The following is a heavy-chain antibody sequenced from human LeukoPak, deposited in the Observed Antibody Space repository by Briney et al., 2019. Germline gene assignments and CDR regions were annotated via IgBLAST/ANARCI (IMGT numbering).Heavy chain of an antibody. J-gene: IGHJ5*02. CDR2: ISYDGSNK. Sequence: GGSLRLSCAASGFTFSSYAMHWVRQAPGKGLEWVAVISYDGSNKYYADSVKGRFTISRDNSKNTLYLQMNSLRAEDTAVYYCASPYYYDSSGYPWGQGTLVTVSS. CDR3: ASPYYYDSSGYP. CDR1: GFTFSSYA. V-gene: IGHV3-30*01. D-gene: IGHD3-22*01.